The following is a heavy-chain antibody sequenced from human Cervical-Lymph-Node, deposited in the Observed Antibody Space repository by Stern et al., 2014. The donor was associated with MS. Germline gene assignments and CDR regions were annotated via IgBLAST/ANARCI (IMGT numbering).Heavy chain of an antibody. J-gene: IGHJ4*02. CDR3: ARGDDRRKVGY. CDR1: GGSFSGYY. CDR2: IHPSGTT. D-gene: IGHD3-22*01. Sequence: QVQLQQWGAGLLKPSETLSLTCDDYGGSFSGYYWNWIRQPPGKGLEGIGEIHPSGTTGYNPSLESRVTISVDTSKNQLSLRLNSVTAADTAIYYCARGDDRRKVGYWGQGSQVTVSS. V-gene: IGHV4-34*01.